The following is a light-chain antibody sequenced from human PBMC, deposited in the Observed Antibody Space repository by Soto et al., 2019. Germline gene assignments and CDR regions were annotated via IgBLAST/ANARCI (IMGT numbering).Light chain of an antibody. CDR3: QQRSNWPPIT. CDR2: GAS. V-gene: IGKV3-11*01. CDR1: QSVHNY. Sequence: EIFLIQSPATLSLSPGDRAALSCKASQSVHNYSAWYQQKPGQAPRLLIYGASNRAAGIPARLSGSGSGTDFTLTINSLEPEDFAVYYCQQRSNWPPITFGQGTRLEI. J-gene: IGKJ5*01.